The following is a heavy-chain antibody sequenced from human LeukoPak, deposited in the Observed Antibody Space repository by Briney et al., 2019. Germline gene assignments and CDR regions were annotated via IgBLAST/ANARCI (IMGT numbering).Heavy chain of an antibody. Sequence: PGGSLRLSCAASGFTFSSFGMSWVRQALGKGLEWVSAISSTGGTAYYADSVKGRFTISRDNSKNTLYLQMNSLRAEDTAIYYCAKNGDRGAYCSGGSCYPYYYYNMDVWGKGTTVTISS. CDR2: ISSTGGTA. J-gene: IGHJ6*03. D-gene: IGHD2-15*01. CDR3: AKNGDRGAYCSGGSCYPYYYYNMDV. CDR1: GFTFSSFG. V-gene: IGHV3-23*01.